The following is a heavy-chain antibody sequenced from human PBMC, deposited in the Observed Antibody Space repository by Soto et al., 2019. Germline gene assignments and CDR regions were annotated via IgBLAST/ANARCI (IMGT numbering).Heavy chain of an antibody. V-gene: IGHV4-39*02. CDR3: ATEGGVVDANWFGP. CDR2: IYYSGST. J-gene: IGHJ5*02. Sequence: SETLSLTSTVSGDSVTRRGYNWGWIRQPPGKGLEWIGSIYYSGSTYYNPSLKSRITISIDTSKNQFSLNMNSMTAADTAVYYCATEGGVVDANWFGPWGQG. CDR1: GDSVTRRGYN. D-gene: IGHD3-22*01.